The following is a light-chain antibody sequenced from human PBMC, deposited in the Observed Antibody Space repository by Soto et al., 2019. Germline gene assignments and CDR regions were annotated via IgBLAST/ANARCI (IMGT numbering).Light chain of an antibody. J-gene: IGKJ5*01. CDR2: LAS. V-gene: IGKV3-15*01. CDR1: QSVSNN. Sequence: EVVMTQSPATLSVSPGERATLSCRASQSVSNNLAWYQQKPGQSPRLLFYLASTRAPGIPARFSAGGSGTDFTLTISRLEPEDFAVYYCQQHGSSPITFGQVTRLEIK. CDR3: QQHGSSPIT.